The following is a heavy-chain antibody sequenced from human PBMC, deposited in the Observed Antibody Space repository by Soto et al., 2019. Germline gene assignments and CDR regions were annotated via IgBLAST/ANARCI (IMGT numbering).Heavy chain of an antibody. D-gene: IGHD6-19*01. Sequence: GGSLRLSCAASGFTFSSYGMHWVRQAPGKGLEWVAIIWYDGSNNYYAESVKGRFTISRDNSKNTLYLQMNSLRAEDTAVYYSARDKAGYNSGWYFYGMDVWGQGTTVTVSS. CDR2: IWYDGSNN. V-gene: IGHV3-33*01. CDR1: GFTFSSYG. J-gene: IGHJ6*02. CDR3: ARDKAGYNSGWYFYGMDV.